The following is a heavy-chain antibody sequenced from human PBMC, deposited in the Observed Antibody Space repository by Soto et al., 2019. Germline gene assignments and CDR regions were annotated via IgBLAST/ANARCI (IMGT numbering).Heavy chain of an antibody. CDR1: GFTFSSYA. J-gene: IGHJ6*02. CDR2: ISYDGSNK. Sequence: PGGSLILSCAASGFTFSSYAMHWVRQAPGKGLEWVAVISYDGSNKYYADSVKGRFTISRDNSKNTLYLQMNSLRAEDTAVYYCARDLRPNQQWLAQYYYYGMDVWGQGTTVTVSS. V-gene: IGHV3-30-3*01. D-gene: IGHD6-19*01. CDR3: ARDLRPNQQWLAQYYYYGMDV.